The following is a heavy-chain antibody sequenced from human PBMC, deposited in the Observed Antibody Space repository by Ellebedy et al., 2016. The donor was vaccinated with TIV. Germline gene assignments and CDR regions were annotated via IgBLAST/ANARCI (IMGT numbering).Heavy chain of an antibody. V-gene: IGHV3-21*01. CDR2: ISGSSSYI. J-gene: IGHJ6*02. D-gene: IGHD2-15*01. Sequence: GGSLRLXXAASGFTFSSYSMNWVRQAPGKGLEWVSSISGSSSYIYYADSVKGRFTISRDNAKNSLYLQMNSLRAEDTAVYYCARDMVVVVVAASQPNYYYGMDVWGQGTTVTVSS. CDR1: GFTFSSYS. CDR3: ARDMVVVVVAASQPNYYYGMDV.